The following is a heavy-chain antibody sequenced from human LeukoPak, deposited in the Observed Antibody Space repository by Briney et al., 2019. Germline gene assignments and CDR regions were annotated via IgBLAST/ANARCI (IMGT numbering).Heavy chain of an antibody. CDR3: TTEDIVVVVGAYDP. V-gene: IGHV3-15*01. Sequence: GGSLRLSCAASGFTFSSYGFHWVRQAPGKGLEWVGRIKSKTDGGTTDYAAPVKGRFTISRDDSKNTLYLQMNSLKIEDTAVYYCTTEDIVVVVGAYDPWGQGTLVTVSS. CDR1: GFTFSSYG. CDR2: IKSKTDGGTT. D-gene: IGHD2-15*01. J-gene: IGHJ5*02.